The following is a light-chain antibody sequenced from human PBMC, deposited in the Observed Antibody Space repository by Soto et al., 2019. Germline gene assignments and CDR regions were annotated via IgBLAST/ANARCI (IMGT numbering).Light chain of an antibody. CDR1: ESINIY. CDR2: AAS. Sequence: DIQMSQSPTSLSASVGDRVSITCRASESINIYLNWYQKKSGDAPKLLIYAASSLQSGVPSRFSGSWAGTGFTLTISSLQPEDFATYYCQQTYSTPGTFGQGTKVEIK. V-gene: IGKV1-39*01. J-gene: IGKJ1*01. CDR3: QQTYSTPGT.